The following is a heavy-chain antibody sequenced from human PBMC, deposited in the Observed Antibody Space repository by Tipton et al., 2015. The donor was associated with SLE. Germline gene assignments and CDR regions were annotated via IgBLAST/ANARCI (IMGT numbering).Heavy chain of an antibody. D-gene: IGHD3/OR15-3a*01. Sequence: TLSLTCTVSGGSINNYYWSWTRQSPGKGLEWIGYVYDSGTTKYNPSLKSRLTMSVDKSKNQFSLKLSSVTAADTAMYYCARGARWFDDFWTGYPLGNWFDPWGQGTLVTVSS. CDR2: VYDSGTT. CDR1: GGSINNYY. J-gene: IGHJ5*02. CDR3: ARGARWFDDFWTGYPLGNWFDP. V-gene: IGHV4-59*01.